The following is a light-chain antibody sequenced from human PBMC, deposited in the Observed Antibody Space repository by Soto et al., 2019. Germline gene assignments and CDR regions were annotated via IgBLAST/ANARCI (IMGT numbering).Light chain of an antibody. CDR2: RNN. CDR3: ATWDDSLSGVV. V-gene: IGLV1-47*01. Sequence: QPVLTQPPSASGTPGQRVTISCSGSSYNSGSNYFFWYFQLPGTAPKVLLYRNNQRPSGVPDRFSGSKSGTSASLAISGLRSEDEADYYCATWDDSLSGVVSGGGTKLTVL. CDR1: SYNSGSNY. J-gene: IGLJ2*01.